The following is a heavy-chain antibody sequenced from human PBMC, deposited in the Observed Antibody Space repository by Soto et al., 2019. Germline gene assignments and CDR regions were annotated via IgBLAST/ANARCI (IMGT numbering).Heavy chain of an antibody. CDR3: ARLHSHGTYGMDV. J-gene: IGHJ6*02. V-gene: IGHV1-69*13. D-gene: IGHD5-18*01. CDR1: GGSFTYT. CDR2: IIPIFCTA. Sequence: SVKVSCKASGGSFTYTLSWVRQAPGQGLEWMGGIIPIFCTANYAQKFQGRVTITADESTKTAYMELSTLRSEDTAVYYCARLHSHGTYGMDVWGQGTTVTVSS.